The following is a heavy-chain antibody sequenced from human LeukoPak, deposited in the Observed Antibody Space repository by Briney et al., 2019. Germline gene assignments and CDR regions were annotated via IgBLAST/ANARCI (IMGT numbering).Heavy chain of an antibody. CDR2: ISYDGSNK. D-gene: IGHD5-18*01. CDR3: AKSDTAMVNGYFDY. Sequence: PGGSLRLSCAAPGFTFSNYGMHWVRQAPGKGLEWVAVISYDGSNKYYADSVKGRFTISRDNSKNTLYLQMNSLRAEDTAVYYCAKSDTAMVNGYFDYWGQGTLVTASS. J-gene: IGHJ4*02. CDR1: GFTFSNYG. V-gene: IGHV3-30*18.